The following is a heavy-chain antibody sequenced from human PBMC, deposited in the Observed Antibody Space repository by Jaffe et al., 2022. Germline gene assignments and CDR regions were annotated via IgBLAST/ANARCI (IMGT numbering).Heavy chain of an antibody. J-gene: IGHJ4*02. Sequence: QVQLVQSGAEVKKPGSSVKVSCKASGGTFSSYTISWVRQAPGQGLEWMGRIIPILGIANYAQKFQGRVTITADKSTSTAYMELSSLRSEDTAVYYCARECLNGMATIPYFDYWGQGTLVTVSS. D-gene: IGHD5-12*01. CDR2: IIPILGIA. CDR3: ARECLNGMATIPYFDY. CDR1: GGTFSSYT. V-gene: IGHV1-69*08.